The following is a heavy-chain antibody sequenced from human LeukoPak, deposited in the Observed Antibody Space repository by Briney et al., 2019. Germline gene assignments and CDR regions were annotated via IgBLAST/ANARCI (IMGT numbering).Heavy chain of an antibody. CDR3: ARDLSNSGYFDY. CDR2: IYSGGST. V-gene: IGHV3-53*01. D-gene: IGHD1-1*01. Sequence: GGSLRLSCAASGFTVSSNYMSRVRQAPGKGLEWVSVIYSGGSTYYADSAKGRFTISRDNSKNTLYLQMNSLRAEDTAVYYCARDLSNSGYFDYWGQGTLVTVSS. CDR1: GFTVSSNY. J-gene: IGHJ4*02.